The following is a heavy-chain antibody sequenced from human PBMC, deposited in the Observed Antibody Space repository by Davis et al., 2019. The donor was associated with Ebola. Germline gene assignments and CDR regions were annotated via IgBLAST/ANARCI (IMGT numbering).Heavy chain of an antibody. J-gene: IGHJ5*02. CDR3: ARGTNWFDP. CDR1: GGSFSTYY. Sequence: MPSETLSLTCTVSGGSFSTYYWSWVRQPPGKGLEWVGYIYYSGTTHYNPSLRGRVTIAVDTSKNHFSLKLGSVTAADTAVYYCARGTNWFDPWGQGTLVTVSS. V-gene: IGHV4-59*01. CDR2: IYYSGTT.